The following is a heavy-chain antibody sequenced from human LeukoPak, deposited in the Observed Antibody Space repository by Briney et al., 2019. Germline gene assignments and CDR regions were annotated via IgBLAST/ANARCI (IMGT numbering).Heavy chain of an antibody. CDR2: IFYSGST. J-gene: IGHJ3*02. CDR1: GGSISGGSYY. CDR3: ARHLLLSLRGTGALDI. V-gene: IGHV4-39*01. Sequence: PSETLSLTCTVSGGSISGGSYYWGWIRQPPGKGLEWIGSIFYSGSTYYNPSLQSRATISVDTSNNQFSLNLRSVTASDTALYYCARHLLLSLRGTGALDIWGQGTMVTVSS. D-gene: IGHD1-1*01.